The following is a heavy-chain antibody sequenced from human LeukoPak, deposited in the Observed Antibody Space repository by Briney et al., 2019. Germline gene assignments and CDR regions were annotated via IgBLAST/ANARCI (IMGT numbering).Heavy chain of an antibody. CDR2: INHSGGT. CDR1: GGSFSGYY. D-gene: IGHD5-12*01. CDR3: ARHGGESIVAMILHAFDI. J-gene: IGHJ3*02. Sequence: PSETLSLTCAVYGGSFSGYYWSWIRQPPGKGLEWIGEINHSGGTNYNPSLKSRVTISVDTSKNQFSLRLSSVTAADTAVYYCARHGGESIVAMILHAFDIWGQGTMVTVSS. V-gene: IGHV4-34*01.